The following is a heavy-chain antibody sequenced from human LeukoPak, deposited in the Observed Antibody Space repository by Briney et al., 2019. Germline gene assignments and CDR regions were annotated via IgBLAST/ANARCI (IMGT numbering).Heavy chain of an antibody. D-gene: IGHD2-2*01. CDR1: GGSISSYY. CDR3: ARHGTNYYYYGMDV. V-gene: IGHV4-59*08. J-gene: IGHJ6*02. Sequence: SETLSLTCTVSGGSISSYYWSWIRQPPGKGLEWIGYIYYSGSTNYNPSLKSRVTISVDTSKNQFSLKLSSVTAADTAVYYCARHGTNYYYYGMDVWDQGTTVTVSS. CDR2: IYYSGST.